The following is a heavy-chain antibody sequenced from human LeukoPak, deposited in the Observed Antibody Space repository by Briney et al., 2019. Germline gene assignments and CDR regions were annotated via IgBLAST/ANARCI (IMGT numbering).Heavy chain of an antibody. J-gene: IGHJ3*02. D-gene: IGHD3-9*01. CDR2: ISWNSGSI. CDR3: AKDLYDNLTGYLGHGAFDI. CDR1: GFTFDDYA. Sequence: QAGGSLRLSCAASGFTFDDYAMHWVRQAPGKGLEWVSGISWNSGSIGYADSVKGRFTISRDNAKNSLYLQMNSLRAEDTALYYCAKDLYDNLTGYLGHGAFDIWGQGTMVTVSS. V-gene: IGHV3-9*01.